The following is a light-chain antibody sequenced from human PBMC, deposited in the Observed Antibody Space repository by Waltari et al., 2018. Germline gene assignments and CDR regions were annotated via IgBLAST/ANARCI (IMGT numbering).Light chain of an antibody. CDR1: QAISNY. Sequence: DIQMTQSPSSLSASVGDRVTITCRASQAISNYLNWYQHKTGQAPRLLIYATSTLQSGVSSRFTGTASGTDFTLTISGLQPADFATYFCQQSHSTPFTFGGGTKVEV. V-gene: IGKV1-39*01. CDR2: ATS. CDR3: QQSHSTPFT. J-gene: IGKJ4*01.